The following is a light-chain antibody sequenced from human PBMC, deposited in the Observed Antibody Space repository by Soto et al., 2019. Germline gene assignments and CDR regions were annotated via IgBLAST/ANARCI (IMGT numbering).Light chain of an antibody. CDR2: DAS. CDR3: QQYNNWPPLT. Sequence: EILMTQSPATLSVSPGERATLSCRASRSVSSNLAWYQQKPGQAPRLLIYDASTRATGIPARFSGSGSGTEFTLTSGSLQSEDFAIYYCQQYNNWPPLTFGPGTKVDIK. V-gene: IGKV3-15*01. J-gene: IGKJ3*01. CDR1: RSVSSN.